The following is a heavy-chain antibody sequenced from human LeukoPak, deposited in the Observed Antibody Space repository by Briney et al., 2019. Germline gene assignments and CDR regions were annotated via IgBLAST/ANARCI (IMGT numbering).Heavy chain of an antibody. CDR3: ARDLYDSSGYYYGY. CDR1: GFSLSNYW. CDR2: INQDGSDK. J-gene: IGHJ4*02. V-gene: IGHV3-7*01. Sequence: PGGSLRLSCAASGFSLSNYWMSWVRQAPGKGLEWVANINQDGSDKYYVDSVIGRFTISKDNAKNSLYLQMNSLRAEDTAVCYCARDLYDSSGYYYGYWGQGTLVTVSS. D-gene: IGHD3-22*01.